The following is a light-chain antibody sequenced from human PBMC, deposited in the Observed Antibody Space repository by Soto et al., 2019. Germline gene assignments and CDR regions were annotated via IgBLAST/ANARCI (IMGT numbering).Light chain of an antibody. CDR3: QQYNSYSYT. V-gene: IGKV1-5*03. CDR2: KAS. J-gene: IGKJ2*01. Sequence: DIQMTQSPSTLSASVGDRVTITCRASQSISSWLAWYQQKPGKAPKLLIYKASSLESGVPSRFSGSGSGTEFTLTISSLQPDDCATYHCQQYNSYSYTFGQGTKLEIK. CDR1: QSISSW.